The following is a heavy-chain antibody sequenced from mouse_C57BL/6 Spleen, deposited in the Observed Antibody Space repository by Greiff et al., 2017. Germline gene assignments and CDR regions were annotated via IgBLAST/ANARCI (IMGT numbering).Heavy chain of an antibody. V-gene: IGHV5-4*01. Sequence: EVKLVESGGGLVKPGGSLKLSCAASGFTFSSYALSWVRPTPEKRLEWVATISDGGSYTYYPDNVQGRFTISRANAKNNLYLQMSHLKSEDTAMYYCARDRLGAMDYWGQGTSVTVSS. J-gene: IGHJ4*01. CDR2: ISDGGSYT. D-gene: IGHD3-3*01. CDR3: ARDRLGAMDY. CDR1: GFTFSSYA.